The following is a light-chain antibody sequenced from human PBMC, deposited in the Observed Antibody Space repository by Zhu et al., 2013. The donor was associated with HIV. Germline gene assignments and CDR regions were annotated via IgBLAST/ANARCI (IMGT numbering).Light chain of an antibody. J-gene: IGKJ3*01. CDR1: QGIRDD. CDR3: QHVNDNPA. V-gene: IGKV1-17*01. Sequence: IQLTQSPSSLSASVGDRVTLTCRASQGIRDDLAWFQQKPGKAPNLLIYAASTLHSGVPSRFSGSGSGTAFTLTISGLRPEDFATYYCQHVNDNPAFGPGTTVDV. CDR2: AAS.